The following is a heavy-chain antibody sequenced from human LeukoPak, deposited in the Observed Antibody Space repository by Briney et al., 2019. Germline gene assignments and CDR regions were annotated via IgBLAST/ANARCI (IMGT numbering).Heavy chain of an antibody. V-gene: IGHV4-61*02. Sequence: SQTLSLTCTVSGGSISSGSYYWSWIRQPAGKGLEWIGRIYTSGSTNYNPSLKSRVTISVDTSKNQFSLKLSSVTAADTAVYYCARDPYSSSWSRSPGYYMDVWAKGPRSPSP. D-gene: IGHD6-13*01. CDR1: GGSISSGSYY. J-gene: IGHJ6*03. CDR2: IYTSGST. CDR3: ARDPYSSSWSRSPGYYMDV.